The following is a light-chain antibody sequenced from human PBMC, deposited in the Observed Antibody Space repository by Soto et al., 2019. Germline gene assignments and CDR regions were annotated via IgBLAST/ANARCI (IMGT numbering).Light chain of an antibody. CDR2: DVS. CDR3: SSYTSSRTRV. V-gene: IGLV2-14*03. Sequence: QSVLTQPASVSGSPGQSITISCTGTSSDVGGYNYVSWYQQHPGKAPKLMIYDVSNRPSGVSNRFSGSKSGNTASLTISGLQPEDEADYYCSSYTSSRTRVFGGGTQLTVL. CDR1: SSDVGGYNY. J-gene: IGLJ2*01.